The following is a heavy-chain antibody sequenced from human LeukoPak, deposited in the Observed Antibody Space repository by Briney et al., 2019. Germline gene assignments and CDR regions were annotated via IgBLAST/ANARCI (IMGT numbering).Heavy chain of an antibody. V-gene: IGHV4-59*11. CDR1: GGSISSHS. CDR2: IYYSGST. J-gene: IGHJ4*02. D-gene: IGHD2-15*01. CDR3: ARDSGHLDY. Sequence: PTETLSLTCTVSGGSISSHSRSWIRQPPGKGLEWIGYIYYSGSTNYNPSLKSRVTISVDTSKNQFSLKLSSVTAADTAVYYCARDSGHLDYWGQGTLVTVSS.